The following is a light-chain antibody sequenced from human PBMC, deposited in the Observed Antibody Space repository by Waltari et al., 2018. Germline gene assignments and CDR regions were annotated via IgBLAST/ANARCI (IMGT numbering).Light chain of an antibody. CDR3: QQYNNWRT. J-gene: IGKJ2*01. Sequence: EVLMTQSPPTLSVSPGERATLPCTASQSIARNLAWYQQKPGQAPRLLIYGASTRATDVPDRFSGSGSGTEFTLTISSLQSEDFAVYYCQQYNNWRTFGQGTKLEIK. CDR1: QSIARN. CDR2: GAS. V-gene: IGKV3-15*01.